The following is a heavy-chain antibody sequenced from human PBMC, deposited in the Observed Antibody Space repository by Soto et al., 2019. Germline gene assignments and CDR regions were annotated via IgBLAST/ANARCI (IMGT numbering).Heavy chain of an antibody. V-gene: IGHV5-10-1*01. CDR3: ARQIYGSDTGPNFQYYFDS. J-gene: IGHJ4*02. CDR2: IDPSDSQT. D-gene: IGHD5-18*01. CDR1: GYSFAGYW. Sequence: GESLKISCNGSGYSFAGYWITWVRQKPWKGLEWMGRIDPSDSQTYYSPSFRGHVTISVTKSITTVFLQWSSLRASDTAMYYCARQIYGSDTGPNFQYYFDSWGQGTPVTVSS.